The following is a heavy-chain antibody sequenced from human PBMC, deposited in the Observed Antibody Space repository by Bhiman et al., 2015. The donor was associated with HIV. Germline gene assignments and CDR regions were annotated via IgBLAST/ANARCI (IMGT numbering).Heavy chain of an antibody. CDR3: ARGQRATDS. V-gene: IGHV3-7*03. J-gene: IGHJ4*02. D-gene: IGHD1-1*01. CDR2: IKQDGSEK. Sequence: EVQLVDSGGGLAYPGGSLRLSCAASGFAFSIHKMNWVRQVPGKGLEWVANIKQDGSEKYYVDSVKGRFTISRDNAKNSLYLQLNGLTAEDTAVYYCARGQRATDSWGQGTLVTVSS. CDR1: GFAFSIHK.